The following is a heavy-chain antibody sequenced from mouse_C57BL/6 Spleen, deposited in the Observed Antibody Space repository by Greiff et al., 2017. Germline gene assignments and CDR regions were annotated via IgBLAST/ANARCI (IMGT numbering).Heavy chain of an antibody. CDR2: IDPSDSYT. CDR3: TRRNDEYGNWFAY. V-gene: IGHV1-69*01. J-gene: IGHJ3*01. CDR1: GYTFTSYW. D-gene: IGHD5-2*01. Sequence: QVQLQQPGAELVMPGASVKLSCKASGYTFTSYWLHWVKQRPGQGLEWIGEIDPSDSYTNYNQKFKGKSTLTVDKTSSTAYLQLSSLTSEDSAVYYCTRRNDEYGNWFAYWGQGTLVTVSA.